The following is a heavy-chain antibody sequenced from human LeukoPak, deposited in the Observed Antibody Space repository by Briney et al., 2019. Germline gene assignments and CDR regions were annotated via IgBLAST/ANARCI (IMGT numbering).Heavy chain of an antibody. CDR1: GYSFTSYW. Sequence: GESLQISCQGSGYSFTSYWIGWVRQMPGKGLEWMGIIYPGDSDTRYSPSFQGQVTISADKSISTAYLQWSSLKASDTAMYYCARALAPYYYGSGSYYYFDYWGQGTLVTVSS. CDR3: ARALAPYYYGSGSYYYFDY. J-gene: IGHJ4*02. V-gene: IGHV5-51*01. D-gene: IGHD3-10*01. CDR2: IYPGDSDT.